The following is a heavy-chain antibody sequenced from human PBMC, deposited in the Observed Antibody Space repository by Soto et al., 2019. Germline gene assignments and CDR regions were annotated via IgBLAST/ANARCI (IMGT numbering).Heavy chain of an antibody. Sequence: QLQLQESGPGLVKPSETLSLTCTVSGGSISSSSYYWGWIRQPPGKGLEWIGSIYYSGSTYYNPSLKSRVTISVDTSKNQFSLKLSSVTAADTAVYYGARLKGPGMIPTSDYWGQGTLVTVSS. V-gene: IGHV4-39*01. CDR2: IYYSGST. CDR3: ARLKGPGMIPTSDY. CDR1: GGSISSSSYY. D-gene: IGHD3-22*01. J-gene: IGHJ4*02.